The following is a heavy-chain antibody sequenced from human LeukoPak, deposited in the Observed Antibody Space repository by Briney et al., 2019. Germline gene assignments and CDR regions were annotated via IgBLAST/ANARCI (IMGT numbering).Heavy chain of an antibody. CDR1: GYTFTNYY. CDR2: INPSVGTA. V-gene: IGHV1-46*01. J-gene: IGHJ4*02. Sequence: ASVKVSCKASGYTFTNYYIHWVRQAPGQGLAWMGTINPSVGTARSAQGRVSLTRDTSTSTVYMELSTLGSEDTAVYYCARSVFPYYSGSGSPYNVDVRQNSYFDFWGQGTLVTVSS. CDR3: ARSVFPYYSGSGSPYNVDVRQNSYFDF. D-gene: IGHD3-10*01.